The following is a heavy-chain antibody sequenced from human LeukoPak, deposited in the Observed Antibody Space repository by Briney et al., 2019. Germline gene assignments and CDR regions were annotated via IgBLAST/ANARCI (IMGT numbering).Heavy chain of an antibody. J-gene: IGHJ4*02. V-gene: IGHV3-23*01. CDR3: ARGGGPVGY. CDR2: ISSSGGST. CDR1: GFTFSSYA. Sequence: GGSLRLSCAASGFTFSSYAMNWVRQAPGKGLEWVSAISSSGGSTYYADSVKGRFTISRDNAKNSLYLQMNSLRAEDTAVYYCARGGGPVGYWGQGTLVTVSS.